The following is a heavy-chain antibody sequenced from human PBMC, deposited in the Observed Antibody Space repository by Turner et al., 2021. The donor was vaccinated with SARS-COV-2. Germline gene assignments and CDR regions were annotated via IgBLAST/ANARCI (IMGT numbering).Heavy chain of an antibody. CDR1: GYTFTSYD. CDR2: MNTNSGNT. V-gene: IGHV1-8*01. CDR3: ARTFTAKVGVDD. J-gene: IGHJ4*02. Sequence: VQLVQSGAEVTKPGVSVKVSCQASGYTFTSYDINWVRQATGQGLEWMGWMNTNSGNTGYAQKVQGRVTMTRNTAISTAYMELSSLRSEDTAVYYCARTFTAKVGVDDWGQGTMVTVSS. D-gene: IGHD5-18*01.